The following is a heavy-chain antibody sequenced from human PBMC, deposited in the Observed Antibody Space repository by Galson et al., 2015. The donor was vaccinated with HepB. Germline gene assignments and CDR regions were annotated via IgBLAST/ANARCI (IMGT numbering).Heavy chain of an antibody. D-gene: IGHD5-12*01. CDR1: GFTFSNAW. CDR2: IKSKTDGGTT. J-gene: IGHJ6*02. CDR3: AREHIVATIEASDGMDV. V-gene: IGHV3-15*07. Sequence: SLRLSCAASGFTFSNAWMNWVRQAPGKGLEWVGRIKSKTDGGTTDYAAPVKGRFTISRDDSKNTLYLQMNSLKTEDTAVYYCAREHIVATIEASDGMDVWGQGTTVTVSS.